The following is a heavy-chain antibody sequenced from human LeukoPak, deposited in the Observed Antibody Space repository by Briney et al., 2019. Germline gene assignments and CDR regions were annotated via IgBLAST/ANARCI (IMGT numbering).Heavy chain of an antibody. V-gene: IGHV3-66*01. D-gene: IGHD3-10*01. Sequence: PGGSLRLSCAASGFTVSSNYMSWVRQAPGKGLEWVSVIYSGGSTYYADSVKGRFTISRDNSKNTLYLQMNSLRAEDTAVYYCAREFMVRGVNDAFDIWGQGTMVTVSS. J-gene: IGHJ3*02. CDR3: AREFMVRGVNDAFDI. CDR1: GFTVSSNY. CDR2: IYSGGST.